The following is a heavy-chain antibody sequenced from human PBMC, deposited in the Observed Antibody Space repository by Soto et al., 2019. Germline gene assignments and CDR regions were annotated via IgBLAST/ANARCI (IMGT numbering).Heavy chain of an antibody. Sequence: ASVKVSCKASGYTFTSYDINWVRQATGQGLEWMGWMNPNSGNTGYAQKFQGRVTMTRNTSISTAYMELSSLRSEDTAVYYCARGSRYILYDILTGYHSDAFDIWGQGTMVTVSS. CDR3: ARGSRYILYDILTGYHSDAFDI. J-gene: IGHJ3*02. V-gene: IGHV1-8*01. D-gene: IGHD3-9*01. CDR1: GYTFTSYD. CDR2: MNPNSGNT.